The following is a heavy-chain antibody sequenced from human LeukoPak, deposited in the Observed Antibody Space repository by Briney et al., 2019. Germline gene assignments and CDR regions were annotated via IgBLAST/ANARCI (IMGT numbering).Heavy chain of an antibody. CDR1: GGSISSSSYY. D-gene: IGHD6-13*01. Sequence: SETLSLTCTVSGGSISSSSYYWGWIRQPPGKGLEWIGSIYYSGSTYYNPSLKSRVTISVDTSKNQFSLKLSSVTAADMAVYYCARRDSSSWGDYWGQGTLVTVSS. J-gene: IGHJ4*02. CDR2: IYYSGST. V-gene: IGHV4-39*01. CDR3: ARRDSSSWGDY.